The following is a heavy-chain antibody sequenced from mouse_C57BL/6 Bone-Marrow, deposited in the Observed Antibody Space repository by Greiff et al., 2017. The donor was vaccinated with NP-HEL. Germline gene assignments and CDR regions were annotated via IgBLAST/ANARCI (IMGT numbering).Heavy chain of an antibody. CDR1: GYTFTSYW. Sequence: QVQLQQPGAELVRPGSSVKLSCKASGYTFTSYWMDWVKQRPGQGLEWIGNIYPSDSETHYNQKFKDKATLTVTKSSSTAYMQLSSLTSEDSAVYYCERRGQLRGVDYWGQGTTLTVSS. V-gene: IGHV1-61*01. CDR3: ERRGQLRGVDY. D-gene: IGHD3-2*02. CDR2: IYPSDSET. J-gene: IGHJ2*01.